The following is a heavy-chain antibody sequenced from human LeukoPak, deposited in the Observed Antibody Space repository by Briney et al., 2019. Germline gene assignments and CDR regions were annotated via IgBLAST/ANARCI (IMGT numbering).Heavy chain of an antibody. D-gene: IGHD3-22*01. CDR2: FDPEDGET. V-gene: IGHV1-24*01. CDR3: ATDPNYYDSLVPA. J-gene: IGHJ5*02. Sequence: GASVKVSCKVSEYTLTELSMQWVRQAPGKGLEWMGGFDPEDGETIYAQKFQGRVTMTEDTSTDTAYMELSSLRSEDTAVYYCATDPNYYDSLVPAWGQGTLVTVSS. CDR1: EYTLTELS.